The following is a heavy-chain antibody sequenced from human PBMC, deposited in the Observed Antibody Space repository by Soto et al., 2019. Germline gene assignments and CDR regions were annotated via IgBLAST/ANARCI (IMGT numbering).Heavy chain of an antibody. CDR1: GGSISSGDYY. J-gene: IGHJ2*01. V-gene: IGHV4-30-4*01. CDR3: AREPTLYGDHRYFDL. D-gene: IGHD4-17*01. Sequence: QVQLQESGPGLVKPSQTLSLTCTVSGGSISSGDYYWSWIRQPPGKSLEWIGYIYYSGSTYYNPSLKRRVTISVDTCKHQCSLKLSSVTAADTAVYYCAREPTLYGDHRYFDLWGRGTLVTVSS. CDR2: IYYSGST.